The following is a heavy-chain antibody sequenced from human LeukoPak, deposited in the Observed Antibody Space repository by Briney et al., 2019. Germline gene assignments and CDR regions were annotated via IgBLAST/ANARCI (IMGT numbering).Heavy chain of an antibody. CDR2: IYPGDSDT. Sequence: GESLKISCKGSGYSFTSYWIGWVRQMPGKSLEWMGIIYPGDSDTRYSPSFQGQVTISADKSISTAYLQWSSLKASDTAMYYCARQLGSSGYSYYYYGMDVWGQGTTVTVSS. CDR1: GYSFTSYW. D-gene: IGHD3-22*01. CDR3: ARQLGSSGYSYYYYGMDV. J-gene: IGHJ6*02. V-gene: IGHV5-51*01.